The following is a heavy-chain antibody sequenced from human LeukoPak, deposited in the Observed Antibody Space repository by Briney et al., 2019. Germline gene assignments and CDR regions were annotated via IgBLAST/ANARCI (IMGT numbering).Heavy chain of an antibody. V-gene: IGHV1-69*13. CDR2: IIPIFGTA. Sequence: SVKVSCKASGGTFSSYAISWVRQAPGQGLEWMGGIIPIFGTANYAQKFQGRVTITADESTSTAYMELSSLRSEDTAVYYCARDRTIYPSDYYYYGMDVWGQGTTVTVSS. CDR1: GGTFSSYA. D-gene: IGHD3-9*01. CDR3: ARDRTIYPSDYYYYGMDV. J-gene: IGHJ6*02.